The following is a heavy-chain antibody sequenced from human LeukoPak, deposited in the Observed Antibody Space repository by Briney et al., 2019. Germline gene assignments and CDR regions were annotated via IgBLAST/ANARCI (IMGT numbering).Heavy chain of an antibody. J-gene: IGHJ4*02. CDR2: IYYSEST. Sequence: SETLSLTCAVYGGSFTDYYWGWIRQPPGKGLEWIGSIYYSESTSYNPSLNSRVTISVRTSKNQDSLKLSSVTAADTALYYRARLWSTDCSGGSCPLQPNYWGQGTLVTVSS. CDR1: GGSFTDYY. CDR3: ARLWSTDCSGGSCPLQPNY. V-gene: IGHV4-39*01. D-gene: IGHD2-15*01.